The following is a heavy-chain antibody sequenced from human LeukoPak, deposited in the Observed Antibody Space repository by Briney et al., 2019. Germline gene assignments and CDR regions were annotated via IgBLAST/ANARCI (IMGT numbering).Heavy chain of an antibody. CDR1: GYTFTSYG. V-gene: IGHV1-18*01. J-gene: IGHJ2*01. D-gene: IGHD2-2*02. CDR3: ATRKDCSSTSCYTGAWYFDL. Sequence: GASVRVSCKASGYTFTSYGISGVRQAPGQGLEWMGWISAYNGNTNYAQKLQGSVTMTTDTSTSTAYMELRSLRSDDTAVYYCATRKDCSSTSCYTGAWYFDLWGRGTLVTVSS. CDR2: ISAYNGNT.